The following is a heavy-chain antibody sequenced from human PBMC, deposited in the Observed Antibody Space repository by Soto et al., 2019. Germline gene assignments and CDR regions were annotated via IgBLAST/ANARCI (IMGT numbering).Heavy chain of an antibody. CDR1: GYTFTSYT. CDR2: INAGNGRE. D-gene: IGHD3-10*01. V-gene: IGHV1-3*01. CDR3: ARGGGWVGEASFDT. Sequence: QVQLEQSGAEVKKPGASVKVSCQTSGYTFTSYTLHWVRQAPGQGLEWLGWINAGNGREKYSQRSQERVRIPTARSTSTAFREIRDPRSENTAVYYCARGGGWVGEASFDTWGQGTLVIVSS. J-gene: IGHJ4*02.